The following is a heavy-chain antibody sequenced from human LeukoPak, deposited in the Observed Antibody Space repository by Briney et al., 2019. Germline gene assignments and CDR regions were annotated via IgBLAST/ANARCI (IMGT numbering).Heavy chain of an antibody. Sequence: PGRSLRLSCAASGFTFSSYGMHWVRQAPGKGLEWVAVILNDGSQEKYADSVKGRFTISRDNSKNTLYLQMNGLRAEDTAVYYCAKDRSQWLRLEAFDIWGQGTMVTVSS. D-gene: IGHD5-12*01. J-gene: IGHJ3*02. V-gene: IGHV3-33*06. CDR2: ILNDGSQE. CDR1: GFTFSSYG. CDR3: AKDRSQWLRLEAFDI.